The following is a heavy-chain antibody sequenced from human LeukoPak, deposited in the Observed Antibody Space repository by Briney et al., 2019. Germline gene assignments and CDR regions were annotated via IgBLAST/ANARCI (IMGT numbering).Heavy chain of an antibody. D-gene: IGHD1-1*01. J-gene: IGHJ4*02. Sequence: GGSLRLSCAASGFTFASYSMNWVRQAPGKGLEWVSSISGDSAYIYNAGSVKGRFTISRDNAQASLYLQMISLRADDTAVYYCARVSGRLERQSDLDYWGQGTLVIVSS. CDR3: ARVSGRLERQSDLDY. CDR1: GFTFASYS. CDR2: ISGDSAYI. V-gene: IGHV3-21*01.